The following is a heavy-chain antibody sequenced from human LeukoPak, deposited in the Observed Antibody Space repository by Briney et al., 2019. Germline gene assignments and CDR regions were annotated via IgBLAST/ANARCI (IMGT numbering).Heavy chain of an antibody. V-gene: IGHV3-30*02. Sequence: GGSLRLSCAASGFTFSSYGMHWVRQAPGKGLEWVAFIRYDGSNKYYADSVKGRFTISRDNAKNSLYLQMNSLRAEDTAVYYCTREDHSDYNYWGQGTLVTVSS. J-gene: IGHJ4*02. D-gene: IGHD5-12*01. CDR1: GFTFSSYG. CDR3: TREDHSDYNY. CDR2: IRYDGSNK.